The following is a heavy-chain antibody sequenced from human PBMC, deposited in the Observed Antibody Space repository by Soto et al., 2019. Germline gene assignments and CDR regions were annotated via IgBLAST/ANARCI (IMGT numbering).Heavy chain of an antibody. CDR3: ARAPDCGGGSCYSVHRYYGMDV. D-gene: IGHD2-15*01. CDR2: INTDGSWT. CDR1: GFTFNNYW. Sequence: EVQLVESGGGLVQPGGSLRLSCEASGFTFNNYWVHWVRQPPGKGLVWVSRINTDGSWTNYADSVKGRFTMSRDNAKNTLYLQMNSLRDEDTAVYYCARAPDCGGGSCYSVHRYYGMDVWGQGATVTVSS. V-gene: IGHV3-74*01. J-gene: IGHJ6*02.